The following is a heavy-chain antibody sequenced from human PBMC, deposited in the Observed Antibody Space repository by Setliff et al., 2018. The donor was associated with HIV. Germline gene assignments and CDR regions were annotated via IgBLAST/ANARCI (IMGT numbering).Heavy chain of an antibody. D-gene: IGHD6-19*01. V-gene: IGHV1-18*01. CDR3: ARDQGSGWYYYYYGMDV. J-gene: IGHJ6*02. Sequence: ASVKVSCKASGHTFTSYGISWVRQAPGQGLEWMGWISAYNGNTNYAQKLQGRVNMTTDTSTSTAYMELRSLRSDDTAVYYCARDQGSGWYYYYYGMDVWGQGTTVTVSS. CDR1: GHTFTSYG. CDR2: ISAYNGNT.